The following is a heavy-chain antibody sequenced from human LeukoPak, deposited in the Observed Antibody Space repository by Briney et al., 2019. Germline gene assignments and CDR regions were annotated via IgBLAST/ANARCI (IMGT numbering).Heavy chain of an antibody. CDR3: AKKAEYYYDSSGYLNY. V-gene: IGHV3-23*01. Sequence: GGSLRLSCAASGFTLSSYAMSWVRQAPGKGLEWVSAISGSGGSTYYADSVKGRFTISRDNSKNTLYLQMNSLRAEDTAVYYCAKKAEYYYDSSGYLNYWGQGTLVTVSS. CDR2: ISGSGGST. D-gene: IGHD3-22*01. CDR1: GFTLSSYA. J-gene: IGHJ4*02.